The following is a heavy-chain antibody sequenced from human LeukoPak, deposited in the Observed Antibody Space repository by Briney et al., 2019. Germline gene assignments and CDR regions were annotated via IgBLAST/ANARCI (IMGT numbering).Heavy chain of an antibody. CDR3: ARVAGGCLDY. CDR1: GFTFSSYE. J-gene: IGHJ4*02. CDR2: ISSSGSTI. Sequence: PGGSLRLSCAASGFTFSSYEMNWVRQAPGKGLEWVSYISSSGSTIYYADSVKGRFTISRDTAKNSLYLQMNSLRAEDTAVYYCARVAGGCLDYWGQGTLVTVSS. V-gene: IGHV3-48*03. D-gene: IGHD3-10*01.